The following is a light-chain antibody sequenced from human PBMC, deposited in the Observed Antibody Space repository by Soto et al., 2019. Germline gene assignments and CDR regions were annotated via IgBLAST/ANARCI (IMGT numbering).Light chain of an antibody. CDR2: GAS. J-gene: IGKJ2*01. Sequence: EIGMTQSPASLSVSPGDGATLSCRASQSVASNVAWYQRKPGQGPRLLIHGASTRAVGVPARFSGSGSGTDFTLTISSLQSEDFAVYYCQQYHNWPPQYTFGQGTKLQIK. V-gene: IGKV3-15*01. CDR3: QQYHNWPPQYT. CDR1: QSVASN.